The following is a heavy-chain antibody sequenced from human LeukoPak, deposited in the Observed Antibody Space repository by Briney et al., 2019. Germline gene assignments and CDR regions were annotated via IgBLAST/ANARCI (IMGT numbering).Heavy chain of an antibody. J-gene: IGHJ4*02. D-gene: IGHD3-22*01. CDR1: GGSISSSNW. CDR2: IYHSGST. V-gene: IGHV4-4*02. CDR3: ARSYDSSGYSH. Sequence: SETLSLTCAVSGGSISSSNWWSWVRQPPGKGLEWIGEIYHSGSTNYNASLKSRVTISVDTSKNQFSLKLSSVTAADTAVYYCARSYDSSGYSHWGQGTLVTVSS.